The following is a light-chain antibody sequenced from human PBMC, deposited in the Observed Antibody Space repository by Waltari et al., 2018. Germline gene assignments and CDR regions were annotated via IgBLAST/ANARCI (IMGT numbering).Light chain of an antibody. CDR3: QTWGPGIRV. Sequence: QLVLTQSPSASASLGASVKLTCTLSSGHSNYPIAWHQQQPEKGPRYLMRINRDGSHAKGDGIPDRFSGSKSGAERYLTISSLQSEDEADYYCQTWGPGIRVFGGGTHLTVL. CDR2: INRDGSH. V-gene: IGLV4-69*01. J-gene: IGLJ2*01. CDR1: SGHSNYP.